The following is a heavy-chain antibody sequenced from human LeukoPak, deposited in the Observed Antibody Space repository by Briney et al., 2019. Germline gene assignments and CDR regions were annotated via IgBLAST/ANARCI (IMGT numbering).Heavy chain of an antibody. D-gene: IGHD4-17*01. V-gene: IGHV4-59*01. CDR2: IYYSGST. CDR1: GGSISSYY. CDR3: ARDFRSDYGGYVGLYY. Sequence: SETLSLTCTVSGGSISSYYWSWIRQPPGKGLEWIGYIYYSGSTNYNPSLKSRVTISVDTSENQFSLKLSSVTAADTAVYYCARDFRSDYGGYVGLYYWGQGTLVTVSS. J-gene: IGHJ4*02.